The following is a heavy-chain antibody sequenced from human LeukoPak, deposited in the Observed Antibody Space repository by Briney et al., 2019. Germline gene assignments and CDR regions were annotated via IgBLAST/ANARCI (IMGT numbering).Heavy chain of an antibody. CDR2: IIPIFGTA. J-gene: IGHJ4*02. Sequence: SVKVSCKASGGTFSSYAISWVRQAPGQGLEWMGRIIPIFGTANYAQKFQGRVTMTRDTSISTAYMELSRLRSDDTAVYYCARDRCSSTSCYRFDYWGQGTLVTVSS. V-gene: IGHV1-69*05. D-gene: IGHD2-2*01. CDR3: ARDRCSSTSCYRFDY. CDR1: GGTFSSYA.